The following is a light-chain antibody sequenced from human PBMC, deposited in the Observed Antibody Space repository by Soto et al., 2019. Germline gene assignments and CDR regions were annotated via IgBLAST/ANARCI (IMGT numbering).Light chain of an antibody. CDR3: YSYTGSATVI. J-gene: IGLJ2*01. CDR2: EVR. Sequence: QSALTQPASVSGSPGQSITISCTGTTSDIGGYNYASWYQQYPGKAPKLIIYEVRNRPSGVSNRFSASKSGNTASLTISGLQAEDEAVYYCYSYTGSATVIFGGGTQLTVL. V-gene: IGLV2-14*01. CDR1: TSDIGGYNY.